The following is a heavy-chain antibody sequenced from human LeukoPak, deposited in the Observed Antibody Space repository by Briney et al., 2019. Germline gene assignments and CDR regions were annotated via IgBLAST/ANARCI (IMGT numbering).Heavy chain of an antibody. J-gene: IGHJ4*02. CDR1: GYSFTRYW. V-gene: IGHV5-10-1*01. CDR2: IDPSDSYT. Sequence: GESLKVSCKASGYSFTRYWISWVRQMPGKGLQWMGRIDPSDSYTNYSPSFQGHVTISADKSISTAYLQWSSLKASDTAMYYCARLYQWSDYWGQGTLVTVSS. D-gene: IGHD6-19*01. CDR3: ARLYQWSDY.